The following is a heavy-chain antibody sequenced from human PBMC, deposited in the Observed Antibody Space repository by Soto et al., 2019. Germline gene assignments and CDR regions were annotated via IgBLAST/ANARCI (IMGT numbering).Heavy chain of an antibody. Sequence: EVQLVESGGGLVKPGGSLRLSCAASGFTFSSYSMNWVRQAPGKGLEWVSSISSSSSYIYYADSVKGRFTISRDNAKKSLYLQMNSLRAEDTAVYYCAMEKYYYDRGGFDYWGQGTLVTVSS. V-gene: IGHV3-21*01. CDR1: GFTFSSYS. CDR3: AMEKYYYDRGGFDY. D-gene: IGHD3-10*02. CDR2: ISSSSSYI. J-gene: IGHJ4*02.